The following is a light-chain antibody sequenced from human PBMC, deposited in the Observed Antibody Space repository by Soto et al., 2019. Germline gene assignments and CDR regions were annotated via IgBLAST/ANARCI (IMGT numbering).Light chain of an antibody. Sequence: DIQMTQYPSTLSASVGERVTISCRASQSDNNWLAWYQRKPGKAPKLLIHDASTLESGIPSRFSGSGSGTEFTLTISSLQPDDFATYYCQQYNSYWTFGQGTKVEIK. CDR3: QQYNSYWT. V-gene: IGKV1-5*01. J-gene: IGKJ1*01. CDR1: QSDNNW. CDR2: DAS.